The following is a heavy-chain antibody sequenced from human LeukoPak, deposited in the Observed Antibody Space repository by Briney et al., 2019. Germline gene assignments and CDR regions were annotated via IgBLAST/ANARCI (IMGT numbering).Heavy chain of an antibody. D-gene: IGHD3-16*02. V-gene: IGHV4-34*01. CDR2: INHSGST. CDR1: GGSFRGYY. CDR3: ARGLRAAFGGVIRLSRTYYFDY. Sequence: SETLSLTCAVYGGSFRGYYWSWIRQPPGKGLEWIGEINHSGSTNYNPSLKSRVTISVDTSKNQFSLKLSSVTAADTAVYYCARGLRAAFGGVIRLSRTYYFDYWGQGTLVTVSS. J-gene: IGHJ4*02.